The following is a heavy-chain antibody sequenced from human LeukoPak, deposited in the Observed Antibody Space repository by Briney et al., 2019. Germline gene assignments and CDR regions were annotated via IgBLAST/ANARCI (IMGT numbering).Heavy chain of an antibody. D-gene: IGHD7-27*01. CDR1: GYTFTDYF. V-gene: IGHV1-2*06. CDR2: MNGNSGVT. CDR3: ARDLSSTSNWEFDY. Sequence: ASVKVSCKASGYTFTDYFIHWVRQAPGQGPEWMGRMNGNSGVTMYAQTLQDRVTMTRDTSISTAYMELSRLTSDDTAEYYCARDLSSTSNWEFDYWGQGTLVTVSS. J-gene: IGHJ4*02.